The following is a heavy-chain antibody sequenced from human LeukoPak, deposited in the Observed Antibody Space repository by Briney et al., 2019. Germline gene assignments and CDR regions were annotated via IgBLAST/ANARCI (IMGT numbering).Heavy chain of an antibody. Sequence: ASVKVSCKASGYTFTSYGISWVRQAPGQGLEWMGWISTYNGDTNYAQKLQGRVTMTTDTSTNTAYMELRSLRSDDTAVYYCARSGYQLLEVDYWGQGTLVTVSS. V-gene: IGHV1-18*01. J-gene: IGHJ4*02. D-gene: IGHD2-2*01. CDR1: GYTFTSYG. CDR2: ISTYNGDT. CDR3: ARSGYQLLEVDY.